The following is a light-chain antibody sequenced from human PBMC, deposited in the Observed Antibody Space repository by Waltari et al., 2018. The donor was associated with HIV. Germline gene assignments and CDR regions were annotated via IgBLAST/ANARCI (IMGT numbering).Light chain of an antibody. CDR1: QSVGRS. CDR3: QQYGNWPPLT. Sequence: EVVMTQSPATVSASPGDSATFSCRASQSVGRSVAWYQKRPGQAPRILIYGGSDRVYGVPPSFSGSGSGTDFTLTISSLQSEDFAVYFCQQYGNWPPLTFGQGTRLEIK. J-gene: IGKJ5*01. CDR2: GGS. V-gene: IGKV3-15*01.